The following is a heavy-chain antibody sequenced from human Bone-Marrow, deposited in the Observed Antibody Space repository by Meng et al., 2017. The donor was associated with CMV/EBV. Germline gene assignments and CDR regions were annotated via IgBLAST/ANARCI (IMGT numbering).Heavy chain of an antibody. CDR3: ARDQDYDILTGYSTFYYYYGMDV. J-gene: IGHJ6*02. CDR1: GFTFSSYG. V-gene: IGHV3-33*01. D-gene: IGHD3-9*01. CDR2: IWYDGSNK. Sequence: GESLKISCAASGFTFSSYGMHWVRQAPGKGLEWVAVIWYDGSNKYYVDSVKGRFTISRDNFKNTLYLQMNSLRAEDTAVYYCARDQDYDILTGYSTFYYYYGMDVWGQGTTVTVSS.